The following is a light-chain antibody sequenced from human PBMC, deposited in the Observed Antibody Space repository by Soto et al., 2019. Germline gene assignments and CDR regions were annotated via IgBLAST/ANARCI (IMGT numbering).Light chain of an antibody. V-gene: IGKV2-28*01. CDR2: LGS. Sequence: DIVMTQSPLSLPVTPGEPASISCRSSQSLLHSNGYNYLDWYLQKPGQSPQLLIYLGSNRASGVPDRFSGSGSGTDCTLKISRVEAEDVGVYYCRQPLQSWTFGQGTKVEIK. CDR3: RQPLQSWT. J-gene: IGKJ1*01. CDR1: QSLLHSNGYNY.